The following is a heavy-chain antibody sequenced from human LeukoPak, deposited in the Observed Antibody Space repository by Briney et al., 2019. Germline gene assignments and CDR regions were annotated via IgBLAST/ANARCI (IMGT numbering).Heavy chain of an antibody. D-gene: IGHD3-22*01. V-gene: IGHV4-34*01. Sequence: SAPLSLPCAVYGGSFTSYYWTWSRRPPGKGLEWIGEINHSGSSHYNPSLKSRVTISLDTSKSQFSLNLISVTAADTAVYYCARDNYYDSSGYYFATYNWFDPWGQGTLVTVSS. J-gene: IGHJ5*02. CDR2: INHSGSS. CDR3: ARDNYYDSSGYYFATYNWFDP. CDR1: GGSFTSYY.